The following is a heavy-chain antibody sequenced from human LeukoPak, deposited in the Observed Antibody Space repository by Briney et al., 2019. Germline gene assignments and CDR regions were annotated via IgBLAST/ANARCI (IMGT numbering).Heavy chain of an antibody. Sequence: GGSLRLSCAASGFTFSSYAMSWVRQAPGKGLEWVSAISGGGDSTFYADSVKGRFTISRDNSKNTLYLQMSSLRAEDTAIYYXXKEEYSTRYYYYGMDVWGQGTTVTVSS. J-gene: IGHJ6*02. CDR2: ISGGGDST. V-gene: IGHV3-23*01. CDR1: GFTFSSYA. CDR3: XKEEYSTRYYYYGMDV. D-gene: IGHD2-2*01.